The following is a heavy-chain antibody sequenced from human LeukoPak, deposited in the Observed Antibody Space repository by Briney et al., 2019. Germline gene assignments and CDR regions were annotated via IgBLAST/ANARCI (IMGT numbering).Heavy chain of an antibody. CDR1: GFTFSRYW. CDR2: INSDGSST. Sequence: PGGSLRLSCAASGFTFSRYWMHCVRHAPGKGLVCVSRINSDGSSTSYADSVKGRFTISRDNAKNTLYLQMNSLRAEDTAVYYCARDRFYAFDIWGQGTMVTVSS. V-gene: IGHV3-74*01. CDR3: ARDRFYAFDI. D-gene: IGHD6-25*01. J-gene: IGHJ3*02.